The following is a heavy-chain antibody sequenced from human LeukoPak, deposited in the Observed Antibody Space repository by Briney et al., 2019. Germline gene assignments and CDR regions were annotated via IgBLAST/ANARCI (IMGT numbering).Heavy chain of an antibody. Sequence: GGSLRLSCTASGFTFGDYAMSWVRQAPGKGLEWVGFIRSKAYGGTTEYAASVKGRFTISRDDSKSIAYLQMNSLKTEDTAVYYCTRDATVDALDIWGQGTMVTVSS. CDR3: TRDATVDALDI. CDR1: GFTFGDYA. V-gene: IGHV3-49*04. CDR2: IRSKAYGGTT. J-gene: IGHJ3*02.